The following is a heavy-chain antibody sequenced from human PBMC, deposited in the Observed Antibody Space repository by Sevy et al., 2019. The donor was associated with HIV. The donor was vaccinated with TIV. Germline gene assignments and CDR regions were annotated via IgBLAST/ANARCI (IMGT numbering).Heavy chain of an antibody. CDR1: GFSISGYG. V-gene: IGHV3-33*01. Sequence: GGSLRLSCAASGFSISGYGMHWVRQAPGKVLEWVAVIWYDGTNREYAASVKGRFTISRDNSKNTLYLQMNSLRVEDTAVYYCAREDIRVAGIGYYFHSWGQGTLVTVSS. CDR3: AREDIRVAGIGYYFHS. D-gene: IGHD6-19*01. CDR2: IWYDGTNR. J-gene: IGHJ4*02.